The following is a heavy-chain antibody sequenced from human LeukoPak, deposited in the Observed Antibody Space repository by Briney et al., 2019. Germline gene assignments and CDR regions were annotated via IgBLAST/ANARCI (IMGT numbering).Heavy chain of an antibody. J-gene: IGHJ4*02. CDR1: GYTFTNYG. CDR3: AARVAVPGREDY. D-gene: IGHD3-22*01. CDR2: INTYNGNT. V-gene: IGHV1-18*01. Sequence: ASVKASCKASGYTFTNYGISWVRQAPGQGLEWMGWINTYNGNTNYAQKLQGRVTMTTDTSTSTAYMELRSLRSDDTAVYYCAARVAVPGREDYWGQGTLVTVSS.